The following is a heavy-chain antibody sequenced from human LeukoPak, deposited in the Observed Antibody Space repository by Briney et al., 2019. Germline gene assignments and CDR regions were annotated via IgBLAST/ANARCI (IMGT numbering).Heavy chain of an antibody. J-gene: IGHJ4*02. CDR1: GFTFSGSS. D-gene: IGHD3-3*01. CDR3: TRSAYYSFDY. CDR2: IRNKANSYAT. Sequence: PGGSLRLSCAASGFTFSGSSMHWVREAAGKGLESVGLIRNKANSYATAYAASVQGRFTISRDDSKDTAYLHMNSLKTEDTAVYYCTRSAYYSFDYWGQGTLVTVSS. V-gene: IGHV3-73*01.